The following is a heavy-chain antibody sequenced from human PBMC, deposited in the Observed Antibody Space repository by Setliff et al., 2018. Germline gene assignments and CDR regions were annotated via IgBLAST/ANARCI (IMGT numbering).Heavy chain of an antibody. D-gene: IGHD3-16*01. CDR1: GFTLSRFW. Sequence: GGSLRLSCVTSGFTLSRFWMHWVRQVPGKGLVWVSRLHPNGITTRYADSVKGRFTIYRDMAENTLYLQMNSLRAEDTAVYYCARVGQSPVSRLLHNYMDVWGKGTTVTVSS. J-gene: IGHJ6*03. CDR2: LHPNGITT. V-gene: IGHV3-74*01. CDR3: ARVGQSPVSRLLHNYMDV.